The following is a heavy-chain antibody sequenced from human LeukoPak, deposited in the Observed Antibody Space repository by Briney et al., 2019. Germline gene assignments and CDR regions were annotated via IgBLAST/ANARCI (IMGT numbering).Heavy chain of an antibody. Sequence: PSETLSLTCAVYGGSFSGYYWSGIRQPPGKGLEWIGEINHSGSTTYNPSLKSRVTISVDTSKNQFSLKLSSVTVADTAVYYCARGLDAFDIWGQGTMVTVSS. CDR1: GGSFSGYY. CDR2: INHSGST. J-gene: IGHJ3*02. CDR3: ARGLDAFDI. V-gene: IGHV4-34*01.